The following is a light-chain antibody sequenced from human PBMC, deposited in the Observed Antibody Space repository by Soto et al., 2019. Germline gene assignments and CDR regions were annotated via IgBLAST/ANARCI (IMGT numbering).Light chain of an antibody. V-gene: IGKV2-28*01. CDR1: QSLLHSSGNNY. CDR3: MQGQQTPIT. Sequence: DIVMTQSPLSLPVTPGEPASMSCRSSQSLLHSSGNNYLDWYVQKPGQSPQLLTYWGSSRASGVPDRFSGSGSGTDFTLKISRVEAEDVGIYYCMQGQQTPITVGQGTRLEIK. CDR2: WGS. J-gene: IGKJ5*01.